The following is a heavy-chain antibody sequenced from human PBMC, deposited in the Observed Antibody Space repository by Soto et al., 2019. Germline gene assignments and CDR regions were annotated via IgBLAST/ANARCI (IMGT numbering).Heavy chain of an antibody. J-gene: IGHJ6*03. CDR3: AKEGSSGWTAYYYYYMDV. Sequence: ESWGGLVQPGGSLRLSCAASAFTFSSYAMSWVRQAPGKGLEWVSAISGSGGSTYYADSVKGRFTISRDNSKNTLYLQMNSLRAEDTAVYYCAKEGSSGWTAYYYYYMDVWGKGTTVTVSS. CDR1: AFTFSSYA. CDR2: ISGSGGST. D-gene: IGHD6-25*01. V-gene: IGHV3-23*01.